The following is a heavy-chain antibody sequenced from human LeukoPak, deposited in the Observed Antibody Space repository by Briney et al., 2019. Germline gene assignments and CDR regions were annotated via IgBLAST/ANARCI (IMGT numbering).Heavy chain of an antibody. CDR2: IYYSGST. Sequence: SETLSLTCTVSGGSIGSYYWSWIRQPPGKGLEWIGYIYYSGSTNYNPSLKSRVTISVDTSKNQFSLKLSSVTAADTAVYYCARWRYYYDSSGYYYFDYWGQGTLVTVSS. D-gene: IGHD3-22*01. J-gene: IGHJ4*02. V-gene: IGHV4-59*01. CDR1: GGSIGSYY. CDR3: ARWRYYYDSSGYYYFDY.